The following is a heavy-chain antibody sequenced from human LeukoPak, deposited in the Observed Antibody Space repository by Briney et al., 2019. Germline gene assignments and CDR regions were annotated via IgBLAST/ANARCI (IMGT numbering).Heavy chain of an antibody. CDR3: ARTTEGGYTYDYFYYYYMDV. CDR1: GGSFSGDY. Sequence: SETLSLTCAVYGGSFSGDYWSWIRQPPGKGLEWIGEINHSGSTNYNPSLKSRVIISVDTSKNQFSLKLSSVTAADTAVYYCARTTEGGYTYDYFYYYYMDVWGKGTTVTISS. V-gene: IGHV4-34*01. D-gene: IGHD5-18*01. J-gene: IGHJ6*03. CDR2: INHSGST.